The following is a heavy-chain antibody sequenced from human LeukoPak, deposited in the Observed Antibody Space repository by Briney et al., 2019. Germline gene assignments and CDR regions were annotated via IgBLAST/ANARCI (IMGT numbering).Heavy chain of an antibody. Sequence: PSETLSLTCAVYGGSFSGYYWSWIRQPPGEGLEWIGEINHSGSTNYNPSLKSRVTISVDTSKNQFSLKLSSVTAADTAVYYCARGREQWLGPNFDPWGQGPLVTVSS. J-gene: IGHJ5*02. CDR3: ARGREQWLGPNFDP. CDR2: INHSGST. V-gene: IGHV4-34*01. D-gene: IGHD6-19*01. CDR1: GGSFSGYY.